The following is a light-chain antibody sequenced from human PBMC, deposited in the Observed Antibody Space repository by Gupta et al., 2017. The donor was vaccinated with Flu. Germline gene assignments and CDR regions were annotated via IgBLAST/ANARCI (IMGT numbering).Light chain of an antibody. Sequence: QSALTQPASVSGSPGQSITISCTGTSSDVGGYNYVSWYQQHPGKAPKLIIYEGSNRPSGVSNRFAGSKAGNTAFPTIAGLQAEDDAYYYCSSYTSSSTWVFGGGTKLTVL. CDR3: SSYTSSSTWV. V-gene: IGLV2-14*01. J-gene: IGLJ3*02. CDR1: SSDVGGYNY. CDR2: EGS.